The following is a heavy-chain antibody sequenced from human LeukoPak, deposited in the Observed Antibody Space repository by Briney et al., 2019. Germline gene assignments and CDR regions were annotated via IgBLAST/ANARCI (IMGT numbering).Heavy chain of an antibody. V-gene: IGHV4-59*01. J-gene: IGHJ6*03. CDR1: GGSISSYY. CDR2: IYYSGST. D-gene: IGHD6-13*01. Sequence: SETLSLTCTVSGGSISSYYWSWIRQPPGKGLEWIGYIYYSGSTNYNPSLKSRVTISVDTSQNQFSLKLSSVTAADTAVYYCARVVGGQQLVRSYYYMDVWGKGTTVTVSS. CDR3: ARVVGGQQLVRSYYYMDV.